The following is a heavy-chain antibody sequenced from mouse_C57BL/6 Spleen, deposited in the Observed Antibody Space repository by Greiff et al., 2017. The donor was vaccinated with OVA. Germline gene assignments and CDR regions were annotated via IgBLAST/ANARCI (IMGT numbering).Heavy chain of an antibody. CDR2: IYPGDGDT. Sequence: QVHVKQSGPELVKPGASVKISCKASGYAFSSSWMNWVKQRPGKGLEWIGRIYPGDGDTNYNGKFKGKATLTADKSSSTAYMQLSSLTSEDSAVYFCARPSYGLDYWGQGTTLTVSS. V-gene: IGHV1-82*01. CDR3: ARPSYGLDY. J-gene: IGHJ2*01. CDR1: GYAFSSSW. D-gene: IGHD1-1*01.